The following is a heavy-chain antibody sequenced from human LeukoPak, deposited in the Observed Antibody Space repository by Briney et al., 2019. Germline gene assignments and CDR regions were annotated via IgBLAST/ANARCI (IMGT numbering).Heavy chain of an antibody. CDR1: GYTFTVYY. V-gene: IGHV1-2*02. D-gene: IGHD1-1*01. CDR3: AKGRHWDTTLDY. Sequence: ASVKVSCKASGYTFTVYYLHWVRQAPGQGLEWMAWINPQSGSTGYAQKFEGRVTMTRDVSISTVYMELSGLRSEDTAVYYCAKGRHWDTTLDYWGQGTLVTVSS. CDR2: INPQSGST. J-gene: IGHJ4*02.